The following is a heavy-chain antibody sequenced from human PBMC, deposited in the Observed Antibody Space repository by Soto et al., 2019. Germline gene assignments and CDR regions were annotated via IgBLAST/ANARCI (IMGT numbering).Heavy chain of an antibody. CDR3: LRRRLGDSCPARDF. CDR2: ISDENGDT. D-gene: IGHD2-21*02. CDR1: GYSFSSNG. J-gene: IGHJ4*03. V-gene: IGHV1-18*01. Sequence: QVHLVQSGAELKKPGASVRVSCKASGYSFSSNGISWVRQAPGQGFEWMGWISDENGDTNYAQKYHQRVIMTTTTSTTRAYKKQMSLRSYDTTVYYCLRRRLGDSCPARDFWGQGTMVTVSS.